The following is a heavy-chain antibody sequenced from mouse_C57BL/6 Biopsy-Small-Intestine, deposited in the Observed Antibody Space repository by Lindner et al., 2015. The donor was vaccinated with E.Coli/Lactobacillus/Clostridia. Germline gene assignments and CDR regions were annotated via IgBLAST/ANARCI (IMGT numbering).Heavy chain of an antibody. CDR1: GFTFSSYG. D-gene: IGHD2-2*01. V-gene: IGHV5-6*01. CDR3: ASLWLGAMDY. Sequence: VQLQESGGDLVKPGGSLKLSCAASGFTFSSYGMSWVRQTPDKRLEWVATISSGGSYTYYPDSVKGRFTISRDNAKNTLYLQMSSLKSEDTAMYYCASLWLGAMDYWGQGTSVTVSS. CDR2: ISSGGSYT. J-gene: IGHJ4*01.